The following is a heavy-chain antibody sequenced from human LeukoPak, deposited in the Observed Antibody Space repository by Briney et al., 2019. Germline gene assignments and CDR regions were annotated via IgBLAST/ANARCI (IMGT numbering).Heavy chain of an antibody. D-gene: IGHD5-24*01. CDR1: GGSISSGGYS. V-gene: IGHV4-30-2*01. CDR2: IYHSGRT. Sequence: SETLSLTCAVSGGSISSGGYSWSWIRQPPGKGLEWIGYIYHSGRTYYNPSLKSRVTISVDRSKNQFSLKLSSVTAADTAVYYCARGGGYRGGNWFDPWGQGTLVTVSS. CDR3: ARGGGYRGGNWFDP. J-gene: IGHJ5*02.